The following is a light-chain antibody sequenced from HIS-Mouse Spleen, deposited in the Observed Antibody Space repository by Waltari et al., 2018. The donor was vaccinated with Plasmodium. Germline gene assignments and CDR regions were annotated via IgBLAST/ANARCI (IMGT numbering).Light chain of an antibody. J-gene: IGLJ2*01. CDR2: QDS. CDR1: KLGHNY. V-gene: IGLV3-1*01. Sequence: SYELTQPPSVSVSPGQTASITCSADKLGHNYACWYQQKPGQSPVLVIYQDSKRPSGIPERFSGSNSGNTATLTISGTQAMDEADYYCQAWDSSTVVFGGGTKLTVL. CDR3: QAWDSSTVV.